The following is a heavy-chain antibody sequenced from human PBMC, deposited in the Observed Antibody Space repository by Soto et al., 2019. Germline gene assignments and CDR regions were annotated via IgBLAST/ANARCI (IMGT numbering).Heavy chain of an antibody. D-gene: IGHD3-3*01. J-gene: IGHJ5*02. CDR3: ARRITIFSWFDP. CDR2: IIPIFGTA. V-gene: IGHV1-69*13. CDR1: GGTFSSYA. Sequence: SVKVSCKASGGTFSSYAISWVRQASGQGLEWMGGIIPIFGTANYAQKFQGRVTITADESTSTAYMGLSSLRSEDTAVYYCARRITIFSWFDPWGQGTLVTVSS.